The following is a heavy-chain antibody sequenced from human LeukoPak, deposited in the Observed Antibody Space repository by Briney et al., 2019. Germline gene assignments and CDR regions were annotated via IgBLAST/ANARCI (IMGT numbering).Heavy chain of an antibody. CDR2: INHRGST. Sequence: SETLSLTCAVYGGSFSGYYWSWIRQPPGKGLEWIGEINHRGSTNYNPSLKSRVTISVDTSKNQFSLKLSSVTAADTAVYYCAGSLSGSYRNWFDPWGQGTLVTVSS. D-gene: IGHD1-26*01. J-gene: IGHJ5*02. V-gene: IGHV4-34*01. CDR1: GGSFSGYY. CDR3: AGSLSGSYRNWFDP.